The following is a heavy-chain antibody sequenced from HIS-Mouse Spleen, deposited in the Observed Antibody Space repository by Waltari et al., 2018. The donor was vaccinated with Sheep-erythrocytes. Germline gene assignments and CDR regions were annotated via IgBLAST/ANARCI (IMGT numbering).Heavy chain of an antibody. CDR3: AKDRRGFWDY. CDR2: ISYDGSNK. J-gene: IGHJ4*02. D-gene: IGHD3-10*01. CDR1: GFTFSSYG. Sequence: VVQPGRSLRPPCAASGFTFSSYGMHWVRQAPGKGLEWVAVISYDGSNKYYADSVKGRFTISRDNSKNTLYLQMNSLRAEDTAVYYCAKDRRGFWDYWGQGTLVTVSS. V-gene: IGHV3-30*18.